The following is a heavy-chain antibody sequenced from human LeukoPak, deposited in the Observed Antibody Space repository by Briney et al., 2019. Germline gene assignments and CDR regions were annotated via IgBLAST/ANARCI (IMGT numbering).Heavy chain of an antibody. V-gene: IGHV4-61*01. D-gene: IGHD3-10*01. J-gene: IGHJ6*03. CDR1: GGSISGSSYY. CDR3: ARVFDSGSQAYFYYMDV. CDR2: IYSSGST. Sequence: SETLSLTCTVSGGSISGSSYYWSWIRQPPGKGLEWIGYIYSSGSTNYNPSLKSRVTMSVDTSKNQFSLKVSSVTAADTAVYYCARVFDSGSQAYFYYMDVWGKGTTVTISS.